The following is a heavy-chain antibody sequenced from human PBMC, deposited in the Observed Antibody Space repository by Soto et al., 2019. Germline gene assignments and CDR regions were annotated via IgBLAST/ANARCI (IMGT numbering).Heavy chain of an antibody. CDR1: GGSISSGDYY. V-gene: IGHV4-30-4*01. CDR3: ARDRQYCSSTSCYLS. J-gene: IGHJ5*02. D-gene: IGHD2-2*01. CDR2: IYYSGST. Sequence: SETLSLTCTVSGGSISSGDYYWSWIRQPPGKGLEWIGYIYYSGSTYYNPSLKSRVTISVDTSKNQFSLKLSSVTAADTAAYYCARDRQYCSSTSCYLSWGQGTLVTVSS.